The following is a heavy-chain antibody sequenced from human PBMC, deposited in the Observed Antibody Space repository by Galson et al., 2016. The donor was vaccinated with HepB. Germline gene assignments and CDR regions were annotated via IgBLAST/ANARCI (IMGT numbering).Heavy chain of an antibody. D-gene: IGHD1-1*01. Sequence: SVKVSCKASGGTFSNYAISWVRQAPGQGLEWMGRIIPILDIANYAQKFQGRVTITADKSTSSAYMEVSSLRSEDTAVYYCARYHRVGPTTVFDDWGQGTRVTVSS. CDR2: IIPILDIA. CDR1: GGTFSNYA. CDR3: ARYHRVGPTTVFDD. J-gene: IGHJ4*02. V-gene: IGHV1-69*04.